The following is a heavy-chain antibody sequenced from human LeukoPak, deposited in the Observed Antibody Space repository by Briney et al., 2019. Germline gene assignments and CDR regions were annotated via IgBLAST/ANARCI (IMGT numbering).Heavy chain of an antibody. V-gene: IGHV3-7*01. J-gene: IGHJ4*02. CDR2: IKQDGSET. CDR3: ARNLYIVEVPAAGVFDS. Sequence: PGGSLRLSCEASGFILSRYWMTWVRQAPGKGLEWVANIKQDGSETFYVDSVKGRFTISRDNAKSSLYLQMSSLRAEDTAVYYCARNLYIVEVPAAGVFDSWGQGVLVTVSS. CDR1: GFILSRYW. D-gene: IGHD2-2*01.